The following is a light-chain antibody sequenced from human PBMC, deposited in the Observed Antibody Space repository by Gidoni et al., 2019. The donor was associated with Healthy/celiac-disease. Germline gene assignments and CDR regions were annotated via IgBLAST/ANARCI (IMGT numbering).Light chain of an antibody. CDR3: QQRSNWPPLYT. CDR2: DAS. V-gene: IGKV3-11*01. CDR1: QSVSSY. J-gene: IGKJ2*01. Sequence: EIVLTQSPAIVSLSPGERATLSCRASQSVSSYLAWYQQKPGQAPRLLIYDASNRATGIPARFSGSGSGTDFTLTISSLEPEDFAVYYCQQRSNWPPLYTFGQGTKLEIK.